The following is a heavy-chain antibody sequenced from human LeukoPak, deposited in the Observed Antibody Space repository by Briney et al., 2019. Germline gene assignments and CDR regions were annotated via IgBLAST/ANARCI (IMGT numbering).Heavy chain of an antibody. CDR2: IIPILGIA. CDR3: ARVAGGSYYFDY. CDR1: GGTFSSYA. Sequence: ASVKVSCKASGGTFSSYAISWVRQAPGQGLEWMGRIIPILGIANYAQKFQGRVTITADKSTSTAYMELSSLRSEDTAVYYCARVAGGSYYFDYWGQGTLVTVSS. J-gene: IGHJ4*02. D-gene: IGHD1-26*01. V-gene: IGHV1-69*04.